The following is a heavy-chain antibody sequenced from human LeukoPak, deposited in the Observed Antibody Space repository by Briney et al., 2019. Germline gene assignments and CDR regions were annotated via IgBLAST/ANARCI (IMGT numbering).Heavy chain of an antibody. Sequence: PGASLRLACAPSGFTLSSYGTNCVRQAPGKVLEWVSVIWYVGSNKFYADSVEGRFTISRDNPKNTLYLHMNRVRAEDTAVYYCARDPGSGSFLYYYYGMDVWAQGTTLTVSS. CDR2: IWYVGSNK. CDR3: ARDPGSGSFLYYYYGMDV. V-gene: IGHV3-33*01. J-gene: IGHJ6*02. CDR1: GFTLSSYG. D-gene: IGHD1-26*01.